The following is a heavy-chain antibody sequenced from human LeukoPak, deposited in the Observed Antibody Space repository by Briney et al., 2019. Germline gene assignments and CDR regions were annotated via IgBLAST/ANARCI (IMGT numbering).Heavy chain of an antibody. J-gene: IGHJ4*02. D-gene: IGHD3-10*01. Sequence: PGGSLRLSCAASGFTFSSYSMNWVRQAPGKGLEWVSSISSSSSYIYYADSVKGRFTISRDNAKNSLYLQMNSLRAEDTAVYYCARGSGGVRGVDFDYWGQGTLVTVSS. CDR1: GFTFSSYS. CDR3: ARGSGGVRGVDFDY. CDR2: ISSSSSYI. V-gene: IGHV3-21*01.